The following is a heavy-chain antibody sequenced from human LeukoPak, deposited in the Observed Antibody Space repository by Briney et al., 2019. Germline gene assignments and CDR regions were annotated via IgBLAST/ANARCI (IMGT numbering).Heavy chain of an antibody. V-gene: IGHV3-33*01. D-gene: IGHD6-19*01. Sequence: GGSLRLSCAASGFTFSTYGMHWVRQAPGKGLEWVAAIWYDGSNKYYADSVKGRFTISRDNSKNTLYLQMNSLRAEDTAVYYCAREVGGWYPPDYWGQGTLVTVSS. CDR2: IWYDGSNK. CDR3: AREVGGWYPPDY. J-gene: IGHJ4*02. CDR1: GFTFSTYG.